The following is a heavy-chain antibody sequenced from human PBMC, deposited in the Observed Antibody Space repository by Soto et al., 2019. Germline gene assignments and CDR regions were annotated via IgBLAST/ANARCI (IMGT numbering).Heavy chain of an antibody. CDR2: IYYSGST. CDR3: ARASGYGDHGYDY. CDR1: GGSISSGNYY. Sequence: QVQLQESGPGLVKPSQTLSLTCTVSGGSISSGNYYWNWIRQPPGKGLEWIGYIYYSGSTYYNPSLKSRVTISVDTSKNQFSLKLSSVTAADTAVYYCARASGYGDHGYDYWGQGTLVTVSS. V-gene: IGHV4-30-4*01. J-gene: IGHJ4*02. D-gene: IGHD3-3*01.